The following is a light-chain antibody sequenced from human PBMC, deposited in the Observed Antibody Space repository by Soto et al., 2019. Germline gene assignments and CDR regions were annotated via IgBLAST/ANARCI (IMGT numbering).Light chain of an antibody. Sequence: QYVLTQPPSGSGTPGQRVTISCSGSSYNIGSNTVNWYQQLPGTAPKLLIYSNNPRPSGVPDRFSGSKSGTSASLAISGLQSEDEADYYCAAWDDSLNGYVFGTGTKVTVL. CDR1: SYNIGSNT. V-gene: IGLV1-44*01. CDR2: SNN. CDR3: AAWDDSLNGYV. J-gene: IGLJ1*01.